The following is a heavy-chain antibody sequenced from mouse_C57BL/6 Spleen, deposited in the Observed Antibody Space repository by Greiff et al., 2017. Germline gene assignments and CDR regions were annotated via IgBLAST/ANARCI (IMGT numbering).Heavy chain of an antibody. Sequence: VQLQQSGAELVQPGASVKLSCKASGYTFTSYWMHWVKQRPGRGLEWIGRIDPNSGGTKYNEKFKSKATLTVDKPSSTAYMQLSSLTSEDSAVYYCARHYYGSSNSYWYFDVWGTGTTVTVSS. CDR1: GYTFTSYW. J-gene: IGHJ1*03. CDR2: IDPNSGGT. CDR3: ARHYYGSSNSYWYFDV. D-gene: IGHD1-1*01. V-gene: IGHV1-72*01.